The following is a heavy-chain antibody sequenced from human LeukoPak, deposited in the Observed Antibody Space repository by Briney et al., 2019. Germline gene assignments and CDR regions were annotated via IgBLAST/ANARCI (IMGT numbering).Heavy chain of an antibody. CDR1: GYNFNDFG. CDR3: AREATGRAFDP. V-gene: IGHV1-18*01. CDR2: ISALTGDT. D-gene: IGHD1-14*01. Sequence: GASVKVSCKASGYNFNDFGVTWVRQAPGQGLEWMGWISALTGDTNYAQKFQGRLTMTTDTSTDTAYMEMRSLRSDDTAVYYCAREATGRAFDPWGRGTLVVVSS. J-gene: IGHJ5*02.